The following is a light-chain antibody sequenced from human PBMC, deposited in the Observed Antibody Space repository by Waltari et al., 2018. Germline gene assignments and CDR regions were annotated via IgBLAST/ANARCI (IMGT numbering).Light chain of an antibody. CDR3: MQALQTPRM. CDR1: QSLLHENGYNY. Sequence: IVMSQSPLSLPVTLGEPASISCRSSQSLLHENGYNYLDWYLQKPGQSPQLLIYLGSNRASGVPDRFSGSGSGTDFTLKISRVEAEDVGVYYCMQALQTPRMFGQGTKVEIK. J-gene: IGKJ1*01. CDR2: LGS. V-gene: IGKV2-28*01.